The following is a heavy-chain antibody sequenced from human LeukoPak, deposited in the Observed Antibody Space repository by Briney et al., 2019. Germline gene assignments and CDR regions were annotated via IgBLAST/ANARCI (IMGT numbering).Heavy chain of an antibody. CDR3: AKGNVGATIY. Sequence: PGGSLRLSCAASGFTFSSYGMHWVRQAPGKGLEWVAFIRYDGGNKYYADSVKGRFTISRDNSKNTLYLQMNSLRAEDAAVYYCAKGNVGATIYWGQGTLVTVSS. D-gene: IGHD1-26*01. CDR2: IRYDGGNK. V-gene: IGHV3-30*02. CDR1: GFTFSSYG. J-gene: IGHJ4*02.